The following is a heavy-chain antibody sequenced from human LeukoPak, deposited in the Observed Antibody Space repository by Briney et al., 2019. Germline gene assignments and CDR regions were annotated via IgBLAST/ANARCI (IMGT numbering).Heavy chain of an antibody. D-gene: IGHD6-19*01. V-gene: IGHV3-30-3*01. CDR3: ARDKGSGWYSY. CDR1: GFTFSSYA. CDR2: ISYDGGNK. Sequence: PGGSLRLSCAASGFTFSSYALHWVRQAPGKGLEWVALISYDGGNKYYTDSVKGRFTISRDNSKNTLYLQMNSLRAEDTAVYYCARDKGSGWYSYWGQGTLVIVSS. J-gene: IGHJ4*02.